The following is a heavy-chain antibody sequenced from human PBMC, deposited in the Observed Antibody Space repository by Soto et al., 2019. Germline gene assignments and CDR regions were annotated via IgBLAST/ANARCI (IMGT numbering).Heavy chain of an antibody. CDR2: IWYDGSNK. CDR1: GFTFSSYG. V-gene: IGHV3-33*01. CDR3: ARDESPTVTFQDAFDI. J-gene: IGHJ3*02. D-gene: IGHD4-17*01. Sequence: QVQLVESGGGVVQPGRSLRLSCVASGFTFSSYGMHWVRQAPGKGLEWVAVIWYDGSNKYSVDSVKGRFTISRDNSKNTLYLQMNSLRAEDTAVYYCARDESPTVTFQDAFDIWGQGTMVTVSS.